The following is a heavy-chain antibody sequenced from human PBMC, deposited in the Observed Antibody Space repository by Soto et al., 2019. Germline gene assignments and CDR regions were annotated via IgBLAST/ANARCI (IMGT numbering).Heavy chain of an antibody. D-gene: IGHD3-22*01. Sequence: EVQLVESGGVVVQPGGSLRLSCAASGFTFDDYTMHWVRQARGKGLQWVSLISWDGGSTYYADSVKGRFTISRDNSKNSLYLQMNSLRTEDTALYYCEKGQSLPAHYYYDSSGVDYWGQGTLVTVSS. CDR1: GFTFDDYT. J-gene: IGHJ4*02. V-gene: IGHV3-43*01. CDR2: ISWDGGST. CDR3: EKGQSLPAHYYYDSSGVDY.